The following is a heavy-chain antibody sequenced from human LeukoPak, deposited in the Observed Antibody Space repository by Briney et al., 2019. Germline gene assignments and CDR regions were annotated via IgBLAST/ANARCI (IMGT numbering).Heavy chain of an antibody. CDR3: ASGAYEDHDY. Sequence: PGGSLRLXCAASGFTFSSYSMNWVRRAPGKGLESVSSISSSSSYIYYADSVKGRFTISRDNAKNSLYLQMNSLRAEDSAVYYCASGAYEDHDYWGQGTLVTVSS. J-gene: IGHJ4*02. CDR2: ISSSSSYI. CDR1: GFTFSSYS. D-gene: IGHD3-22*01. V-gene: IGHV3-21*01.